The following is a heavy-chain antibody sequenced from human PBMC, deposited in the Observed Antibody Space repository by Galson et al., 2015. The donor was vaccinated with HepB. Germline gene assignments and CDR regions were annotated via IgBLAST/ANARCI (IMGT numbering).Heavy chain of an antibody. D-gene: IGHD1-26*01. CDR1: GDSISSSSYY. Sequence: SETLSLTCTVSGDSISSSSYYWGWIRQPPGKGLEWIGSIYYSGSTYYNPSLKSRVTISVDTSKNQFSLKLSSVTAADTAVYYCARPQAGATRGFDYWGQGTLVTVSS. J-gene: IGHJ4*02. CDR2: IYYSGST. V-gene: IGHV4-39*01. CDR3: ARPQAGATRGFDY.